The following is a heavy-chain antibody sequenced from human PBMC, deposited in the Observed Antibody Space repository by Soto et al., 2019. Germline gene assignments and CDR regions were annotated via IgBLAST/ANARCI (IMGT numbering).Heavy chain of an antibody. CDR2: IRQDEGQI. Sequence: EVQLVESGGGLVLPGGSLRLSCAASGFTFSSYWMTWVRQAPGKGLEWVANIRQDEGQIDYVDSVKGRFTISRNNAKTSLHLQRNSLRAEDTAVYSCARWTVSANNWFDPWGQATLVTVSS. CDR3: ARWTVSANNWFDP. V-gene: IGHV3-7*05. D-gene: IGHD2-8*01. J-gene: IGHJ5*02. CDR1: GFTFSSYW.